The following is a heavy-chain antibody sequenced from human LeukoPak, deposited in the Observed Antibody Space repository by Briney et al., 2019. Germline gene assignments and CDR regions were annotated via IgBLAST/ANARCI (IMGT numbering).Heavy chain of an antibody. Sequence: GGSLRLSCAASGFTFSSYSMNWVRQAPGKGLEWVSSISSNSIYVFYADSMKGRFTISRDNAKNSLSLQMNSLRAEDTAVYYCARDQVDRVWYFDYWGQGTLVTVSS. CDR1: GFTFSSYS. CDR3: ARDQVDRVWYFDY. CDR2: ISSNSIYV. J-gene: IGHJ4*02. V-gene: IGHV3-21*01. D-gene: IGHD3-16*01.